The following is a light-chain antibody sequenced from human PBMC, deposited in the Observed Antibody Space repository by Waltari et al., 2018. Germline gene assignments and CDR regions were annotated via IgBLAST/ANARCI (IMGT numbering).Light chain of an antibody. CDR3: QPYNSYSIM. CDR2: KAS. Sequence: DIQMTQSPSTLSASVGDRVTITCRASQRISDWLAWYQQKPGKAPKLLIYKASSLESGVPSMFSGSGSSTEFTLTISSLQPDDFATYYCQPYNSYSIMFGQGTRLEIK. J-gene: IGKJ5*01. CDR1: QRISDW. V-gene: IGKV1-5*03.